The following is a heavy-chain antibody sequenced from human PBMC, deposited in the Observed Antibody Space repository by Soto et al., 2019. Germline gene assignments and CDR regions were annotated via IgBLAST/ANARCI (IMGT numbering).Heavy chain of an antibody. J-gene: IGHJ5*02. V-gene: IGHV4-59*01. Sequence: PWETLSLTCTVSGGSISSYYWSWIRQPPGKGLEWIGYIYYSGSTNYNPSLKSRVTISVDTSKNQFSLKLSSVTAADTAVYYCARARYNWFDPWGQGTLVTVSS. CDR3: ARARYNWFDP. CDR1: GGSISSYY. CDR2: IYYSGST.